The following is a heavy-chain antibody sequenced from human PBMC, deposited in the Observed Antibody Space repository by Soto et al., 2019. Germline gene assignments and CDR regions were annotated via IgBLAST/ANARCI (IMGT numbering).Heavy chain of an antibody. CDR2: ISSSSYI. CDR3: VRFRPTDDYYDSSGYNYHDY. V-gene: IGHV3-21*01. D-gene: IGHD3-22*01. Sequence: PGGSLRLSCAASGFTFSSYSMNWVRQAPGKGLEWVSSISSSSYIYYADSVKGRFTISRDNAKNSLYLQMNSLRAEDTAVYYCVRFRPTDDYYDSSGYNYHDYWGQGTQVTVSS. J-gene: IGHJ4*02. CDR1: GFTFSSYS.